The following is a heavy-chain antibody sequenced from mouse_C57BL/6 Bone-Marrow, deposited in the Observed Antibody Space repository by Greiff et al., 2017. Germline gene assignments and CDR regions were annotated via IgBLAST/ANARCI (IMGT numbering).Heavy chain of an antibody. D-gene: IGHD1-1*01. V-gene: IGHV5-6*02. Sequence: EVKVEQSGADLVKPGGSLKLSCAASGFTFSSYGMSWVRQTPDKRLEWVATISSGGSCTYYPDSVKGRFTISRDNAKNTLYLQLSSLKSEDTAVYYCARIYYWNFDVWGTGTTVTVSS. CDR3: ARIYYWNFDV. J-gene: IGHJ1*03. CDR2: ISSGGSCT. CDR1: GFTFSSYG.